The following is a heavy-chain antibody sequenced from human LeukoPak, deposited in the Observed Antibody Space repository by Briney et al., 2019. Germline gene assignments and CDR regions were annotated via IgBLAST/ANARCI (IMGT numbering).Heavy chain of an antibody. CDR2: ISYSGST. V-gene: IGHV4-39*01. Sequence: PSETLSLTCSVSDGSNTTNDYYWGWIRQPPGKGLEWIGSISYSGSTYYNPSLRSRVTISVDTSKNQFSLNLSSVTAADTAIYYCARHDRLAAAGLNWFDPWGQGTLVTVSS. D-gene: IGHD6-13*01. J-gene: IGHJ5*02. CDR3: ARHDRLAAAGLNWFDP. CDR1: DGSNTTNDYY.